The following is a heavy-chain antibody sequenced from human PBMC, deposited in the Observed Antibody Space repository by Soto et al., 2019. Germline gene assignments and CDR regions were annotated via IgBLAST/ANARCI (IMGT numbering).Heavy chain of an antibody. CDR3: ARELLWFGEGRYGMDV. D-gene: IGHD3-10*01. Sequence: TLSLTCAISGDSVSSNSAAWNWIRQSPSRGLEWLGRTYYRSKWYNDYAVSVKSRITINPDTSKNQFPLQLNSVTPEDTAVHYCARELLWFGEGRYGMDVWGQGTTVTVSS. CDR2: TYYRSKWYN. V-gene: IGHV6-1*01. J-gene: IGHJ6*02. CDR1: GDSVSSNSAA.